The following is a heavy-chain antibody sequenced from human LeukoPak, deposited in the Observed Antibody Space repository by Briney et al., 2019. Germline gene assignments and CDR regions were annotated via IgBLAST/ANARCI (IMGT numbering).Heavy chain of an antibody. D-gene: IGHD5-12*01. CDR1: GFTVSSNY. V-gene: IGHV3-66*01. CDR2: IYSGGST. Sequence: PGGSLRLSCAASGFTVSSNYMSWVRQAPGKGLEWVSVIYSGGSTHYADSVKGRFTISRDNSKNTLYLQMNSLRAEDTAVYYCARDRGGYATSQNYYYYGMDVWGQGTTVTVSS. J-gene: IGHJ6*02. CDR3: ARDRGGYATSQNYYYYGMDV.